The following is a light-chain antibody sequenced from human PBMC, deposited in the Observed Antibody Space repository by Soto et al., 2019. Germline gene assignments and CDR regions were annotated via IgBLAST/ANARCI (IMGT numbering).Light chain of an antibody. CDR3: QQTNSLPVT. V-gene: IGKV1-12*01. CDR2: SAA. J-gene: IGKJ5*01. Sequence: DIQLTQSPSSVSASVGDRVTITRRASQGIISWLAWYQQRSGKAPTFLISSAAAMQSGVHARFSGRGAGRDFTLTITSLQPEDFATYFCQQTNSLPVTFGQGTRLEI. CDR1: QGIISW.